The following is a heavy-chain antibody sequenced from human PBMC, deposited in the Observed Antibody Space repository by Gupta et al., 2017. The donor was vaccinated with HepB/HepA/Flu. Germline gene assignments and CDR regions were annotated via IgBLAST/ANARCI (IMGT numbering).Heavy chain of an antibody. J-gene: IGHJ3*02. D-gene: IGHD1-1*01. Sequence: EVQLVESGGGLVQPGGSLRLSCAASGFTFSTYWMSWVRQAPGKGLEWVANIKQDGSEKYYVDSVKGRFTISRDNAKNSLYLQMNSLRAEDTAVYYCARDRLSVQLDAFDIWGQGTMVTVSS. CDR3: ARDRLSVQLDAFDI. CDR1: GFTFSTYW. V-gene: IGHV3-7*01. CDR2: IKQDGSEK.